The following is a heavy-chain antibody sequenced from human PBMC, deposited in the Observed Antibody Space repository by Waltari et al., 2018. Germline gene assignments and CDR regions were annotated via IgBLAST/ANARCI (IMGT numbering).Heavy chain of an antibody. CDR1: GGSISSSSYY. CDR2: IYYSGST. CDR3: ARLSLFGDFWSGYYRPYYYGMDV. D-gene: IGHD3-3*01. J-gene: IGHJ6*02. V-gene: IGHV4-39*01. Sequence: QLQLQESGPGLVKPSETLSLTCTVSGGSISSSSYYWGWIRQPPGKGLEWIGSIYYSGSTYYNPSRKSRVTISVDTSKNQFSLKLSSVTAADTAVYYCARLSLFGDFWSGYYRPYYYGMDVWGQGTTVTVSS.